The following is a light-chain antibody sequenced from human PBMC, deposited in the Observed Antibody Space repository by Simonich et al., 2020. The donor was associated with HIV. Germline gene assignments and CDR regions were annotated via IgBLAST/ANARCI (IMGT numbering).Light chain of an antibody. V-gene: IGLV1-47*01. CDR3: TSWDDSLNGWV. J-gene: IGLJ3*02. CDR1: TSNIVGNY. Sequence: QSVLTQPPSASGTPGQRVTISCSGSTSNIVGNYVSWYQQFPGTAPKVLIYRNNQRPSGVPDRFSGSKSGTSASLAISGLRSEDEADYYCTSWDDSLNGWVFGGGTKLTVL. CDR2: RNN.